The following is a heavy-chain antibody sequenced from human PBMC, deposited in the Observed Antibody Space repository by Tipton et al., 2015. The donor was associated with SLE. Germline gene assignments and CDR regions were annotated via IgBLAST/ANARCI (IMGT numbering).Heavy chain of an antibody. CDR3: ARDRWGRYSSGWNWFDP. CDR2: IYYSGST. D-gene: IGHD6-19*01. V-gene: IGHV4-59*11. Sequence: TLSLTCTVSGGSISSHYWSWIRQPPGKGLEWIGSIYYSGSTYYNPSLKSRVTISVDTSKNQFSLKLSSVTAADTAVYYCARDRWGRYSSGWNWFDPWGQGTLVTVSS. CDR1: GGSISSHY. J-gene: IGHJ5*02.